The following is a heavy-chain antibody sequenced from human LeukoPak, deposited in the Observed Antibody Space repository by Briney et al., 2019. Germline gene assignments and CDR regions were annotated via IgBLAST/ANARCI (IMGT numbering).Heavy chain of an antibody. CDR2: ISYDGSNK. Sequence: GGSLRLSCVGSGFTFRTFGIHWVRQAPGKGLEWVAVISYDGSNKDYADSVKGRFAISRDNSRNTLFVQMNSLRAEDTAVYFCVLGHYGGLFDNWGQGTLVTVSS. CDR3: VLGHYGGLFDN. J-gene: IGHJ4*02. D-gene: IGHD4-23*01. V-gene: IGHV3-30*19. CDR1: GFTFRTFG.